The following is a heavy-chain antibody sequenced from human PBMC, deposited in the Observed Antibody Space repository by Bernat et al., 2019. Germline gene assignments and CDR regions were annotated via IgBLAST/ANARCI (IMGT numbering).Heavy chain of an antibody. CDR1: GFTFSNAW. CDR3: STGGYYMDY. J-gene: IGHJ4*02. V-gene: IGHV3-15*07. CDR2: IKSKPNGGTT. D-gene: IGHD6-25*01. Sequence: EVHLVESGGGLVKPGGSLRLSCAGSGFTFSNAWMNWVRQAPGKGLEWVGRIKSKPNGGTTDYAAPVSGRFTISRDDSKSTVYLQMTSLKTEDTAVYYCSTGGYYMDYWGQGTLVTVSS.